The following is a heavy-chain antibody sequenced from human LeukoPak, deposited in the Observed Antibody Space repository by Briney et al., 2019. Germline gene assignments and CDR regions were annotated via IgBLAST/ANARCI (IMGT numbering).Heavy chain of an antibody. D-gene: IGHD3-10*01. V-gene: IGHV1-46*01. CDR3: ARYYYGSGSFKYFDY. Sequence: ASVKVSCKASGYTFTSYYMHWVRQAPGQGLEWMGIINPSGGSTSYAQKFQGRVTMTRDTSTSTVYMELSSLRSEDTAVYYSARYYYGSGSFKYFDYWGQGTLVTVSS. CDR2: INPSGGST. J-gene: IGHJ4*02. CDR1: GYTFTSYY.